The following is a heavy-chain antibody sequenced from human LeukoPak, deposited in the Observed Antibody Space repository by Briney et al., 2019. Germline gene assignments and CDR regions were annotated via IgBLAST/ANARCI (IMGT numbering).Heavy chain of an antibody. CDR1: GGSISSYY. J-gene: IGHJ4*02. CDR3: ARVDGYNYFDY. Sequence: SETLSLTCTVSGGSISSYYWSWIRQPPGMGLEWIGNIYNSGSTNYNPSLKSRVTISVDTSKNQFSLKLSSVTAADTAVYYCARVDGYNYFDYWGQGTLVTVSS. CDR2: IYNSGST. D-gene: IGHD5-24*01. V-gene: IGHV4-59*12.